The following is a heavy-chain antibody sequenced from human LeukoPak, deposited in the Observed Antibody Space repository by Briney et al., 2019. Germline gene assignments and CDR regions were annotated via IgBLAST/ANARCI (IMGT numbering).Heavy chain of an antibody. V-gene: IGHV4-38-2*01. CDR1: GYSISSGYY. CDR2: IYHSGST. Sequence: PSETLSLTCAVSGYSISSGYYWGWIRQPPGKGLEWIGSIYHSGSTYYNPSLKSRVTISADTSKNQFSLKLSSVTAADTAVYYCARALRYFDWLGNYFDYWGQGTLVTVSS. D-gene: IGHD3-9*01. J-gene: IGHJ4*02. CDR3: ARALRYFDWLGNYFDY.